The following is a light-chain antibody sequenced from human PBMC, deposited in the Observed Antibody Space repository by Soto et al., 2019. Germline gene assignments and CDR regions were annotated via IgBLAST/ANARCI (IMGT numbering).Light chain of an antibody. V-gene: IGLV7-46*01. CDR2: DTS. CDR1: TGAVTSSHY. CDR3: SLSYSDVRG. J-gene: IGLJ3*02. Sequence: QAVVTQEPSLTVSPGGTVTLTCGSSTGAVTSSHYPYWFQQKPGQAPRALIYDTSNKHSWTPARFSGSLLGGKPALILSGAQPEDEADYYCSLSYSDVRGLGGGTKRTV.